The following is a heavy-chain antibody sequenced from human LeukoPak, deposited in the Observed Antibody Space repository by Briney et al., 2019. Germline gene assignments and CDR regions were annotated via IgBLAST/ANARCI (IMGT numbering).Heavy chain of an antibody. V-gene: IGHV4-59*01. Sequence: SETLSLTRTVSGGSLSSYYWSWIPQPPGKGLEWIGYIYYSGCTNYNPSLKSRVTISVDTSKNQFSLKLSSVTAADTAVDYCARDNSIAAAGSGVDYWGEGTLVTVSS. CDR1: GGSLSSYY. CDR2: IYYSGCT. J-gene: IGHJ4*02. D-gene: IGHD6-13*01. CDR3: ARDNSIAAAGSGVDY.